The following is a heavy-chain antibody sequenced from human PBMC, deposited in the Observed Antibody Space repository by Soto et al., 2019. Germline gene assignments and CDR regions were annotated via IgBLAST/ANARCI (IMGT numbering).Heavy chain of an antibody. D-gene: IGHD3-10*01. Sequence: ASVKVSCKTSGYTFTTYAMHWVRQAPGQGLEWMGGIIPICGTANYAQKFQGRVTMTRDTSISTAYMELSRLRSDDTAVYYCARAPGWFGELLYDAFDIWGQGTMVTVSS. CDR3: ARAPGWFGELLYDAFDI. CDR1: GYTFTTYA. CDR2: IIPICGTA. J-gene: IGHJ3*02. V-gene: IGHV1-2*02.